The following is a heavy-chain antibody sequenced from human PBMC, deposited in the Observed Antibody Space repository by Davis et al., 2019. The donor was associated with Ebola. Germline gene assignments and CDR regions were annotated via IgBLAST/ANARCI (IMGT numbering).Heavy chain of an antibody. CDR3: ARQSSSSWGDY. J-gene: IGHJ4*02. Sequence: MPSETLSLTCTVSGGSIRSSSHYWGWIRQPPGKGLEWMGSIFRTGATSYNPSLKSRVTISLDTSKNHFSLKLSSVTAADTAVYYCARQSSSSWGDYWGQGTPVTVSS. D-gene: IGHD6-6*01. CDR1: GGSIRSSSHY. CDR2: IFRTGAT. V-gene: IGHV4-39*01.